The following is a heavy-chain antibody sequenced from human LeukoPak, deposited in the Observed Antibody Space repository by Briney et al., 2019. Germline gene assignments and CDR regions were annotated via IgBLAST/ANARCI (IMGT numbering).Heavy chain of an antibody. D-gene: IGHD3-3*01. Sequence: ASVKVSCKASGYTFTGYYIHWVRQAPGQGLEWVGWIKPDSGGTNYAQKFQGRVTVAWDTSISTAYMELTRLRSDDTAVYYCARDYDFWSGYDYWGQGTLVTVSS. CDR3: ARDYDFWSGYDY. CDR1: GYTFTGYY. V-gene: IGHV1-2*02. CDR2: IKPDSGGT. J-gene: IGHJ4*02.